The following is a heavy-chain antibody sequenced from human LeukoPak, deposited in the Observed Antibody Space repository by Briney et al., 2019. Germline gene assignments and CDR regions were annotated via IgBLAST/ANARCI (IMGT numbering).Heavy chain of an antibody. J-gene: IGHJ4*02. CDR1: GFTFSDYS. Sequence: GESLRLSYAASGFTFSDYSMNWVRQAPGKGLEWVSYIDGSGDTIYYADSVKGRFTISRDNAKNSLDLQMNSLRDEDTAVYYCSRRFDCWGQGTLVTVSS. CDR2: IDGSGDTI. CDR3: SRRFDC. V-gene: IGHV3-48*02.